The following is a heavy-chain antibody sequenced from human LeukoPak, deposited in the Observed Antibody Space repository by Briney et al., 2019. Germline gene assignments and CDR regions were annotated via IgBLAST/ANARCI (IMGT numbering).Heavy chain of an antibody. D-gene: IGHD3-22*01. J-gene: IGHJ4*02. CDR1: GITSSNYR. V-gene: IGHV3-74*01. CDR2: INGDGSTT. Sequence: GGSLRLSCVASGITSSNYRMHWVRQAPGKGLVWVSLINGDGSTTSYADSVKGRFTISRDNAKNTLYLQMNSLRAEDTALYYCARARNDYDSNGFSLLEYWGQGTLVTVSS. CDR3: ARARNDYDSNGFSLLEY.